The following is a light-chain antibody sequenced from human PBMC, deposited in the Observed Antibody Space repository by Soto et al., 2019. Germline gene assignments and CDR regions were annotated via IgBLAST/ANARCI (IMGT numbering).Light chain of an antibody. CDR2: AAS. V-gene: IGKV1-27*01. J-gene: IGKJ1*01. CDR1: QGISNY. CDR3: QKYNSAPCT. Sequence: DIQMTQSPSSLSASVGDRVTITCRASQGISNYLAWYQQKPGKVPKLLIYAASTLQSGVPSRFSGSGSGTAFTLTIISLQPEDVSTYYCQKYNSAPCTFGQGTKVEIK.